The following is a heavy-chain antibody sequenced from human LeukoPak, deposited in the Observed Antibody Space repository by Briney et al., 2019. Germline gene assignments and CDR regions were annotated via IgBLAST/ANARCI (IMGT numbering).Heavy chain of an antibody. CDR2: IKSKTDGGTT. Sequence: GGSLRLSCAASGFTFSSYAMHWVRQAPGKGLEWVGRIKSKTDGGTTDYAAPVKGRFTISRDDLKNTLYLQMNSLKTEDTAVYYCTTAFKVAALRYWGQGTLVTVSS. V-gene: IGHV3-15*07. CDR3: TTAFKVAALRY. CDR1: GFTFSSYA. D-gene: IGHD5-12*01. J-gene: IGHJ4*02.